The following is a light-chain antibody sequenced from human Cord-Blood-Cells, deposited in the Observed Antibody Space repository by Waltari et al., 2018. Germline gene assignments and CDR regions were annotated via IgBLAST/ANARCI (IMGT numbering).Light chain of an antibody. J-gene: IGLJ3*02. Sequence: QSALTQPASVSGSPGQSITISCTGTSSDVGGYNYVSWYQQHPGKAPKLMIYDVSKRPSGVSNRFSGSKSGNRASLTISGLQAEDEADYYCSSYTSSSTLVFGGGTKLTVL. CDR3: SSYTSSSTLV. CDR1: SSDVGGYNY. CDR2: DVS. V-gene: IGLV2-14*01.